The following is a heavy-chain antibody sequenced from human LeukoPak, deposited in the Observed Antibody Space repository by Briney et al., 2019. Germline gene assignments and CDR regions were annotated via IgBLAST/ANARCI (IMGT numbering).Heavy chain of an antibody. J-gene: IGHJ5*02. CDR3: ARGYSSGSDWFDP. V-gene: IGHV4-34*01. CDR1: GGSFSGYY. CDR2: INHSGST. D-gene: IGHD3-22*01. Sequence: SETLSLTCAVYGGSFSGYYWSWIRQPPGKGLEWIGEINHSGSTNYNPSLKSRVTISVDTSKKQFSLKLYSVTAADTAVYYCARGYSSGSDWFDPWGQGILVTVSS.